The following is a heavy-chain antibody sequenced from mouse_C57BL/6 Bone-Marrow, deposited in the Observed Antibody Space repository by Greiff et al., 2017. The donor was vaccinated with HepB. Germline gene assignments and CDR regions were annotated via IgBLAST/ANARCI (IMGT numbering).Heavy chain of an antibody. CDR1: GFTFSDFY. V-gene: IGHV7-1*01. J-gene: IGHJ3*01. CDR2: SRNKANDYTT. CDR3: ARDVYDGYSWFAY. Sequence: EVMLVESGGGLVQSGRSLRLSCATSGFTFSDFYMEWVRQAPGKGLEWIAASRNKANDYTTEYSASVKGRFIVSRDTSQSILYLQMNALRAEDTAIYYCARDVYDGYSWFAYWGQGTLVTVSA. D-gene: IGHD2-3*01.